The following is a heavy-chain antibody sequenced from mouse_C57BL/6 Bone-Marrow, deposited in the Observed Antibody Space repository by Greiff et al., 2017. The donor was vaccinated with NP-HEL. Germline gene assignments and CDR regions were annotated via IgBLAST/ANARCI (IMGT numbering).Heavy chain of an antibody. D-gene: IGHD1-1*02. CDR2: IYPGNGDT. Sequence: QVQRQQSGAELVKPGASVKISCKASGYTFTGYWIEWVKQRPGNGLEWIGQIYPGNGDTNYNEKFKGKATFTADTSSSTAYMHLSSLTAEDSAVYFCARYYYFLDYWGQGTTVTVSS. V-gene: IGHV1-9*01. J-gene: IGHJ2*01. CDR1: GYTFTGYW. CDR3: ARYYYFLDY.